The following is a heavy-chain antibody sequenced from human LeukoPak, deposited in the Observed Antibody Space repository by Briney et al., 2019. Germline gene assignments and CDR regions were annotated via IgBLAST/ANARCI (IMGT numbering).Heavy chain of an antibody. CDR2: ISSSSRTI. J-gene: IGHJ4*02. D-gene: IGHD3-22*01. CDR1: GFTFSSNS. Sequence: GESLRLSCAASGFTFSSNSMNWGRQAPGKGLEWVSYISSSSRTIYYADSVKGRFTISRDNAKNSLYLQMNSLRAEDTAVYYCARDLTSYHYDSSGYYYGPDYWGQGTLVTVSS. CDR3: ARDLTSYHYDSSGYYYGPDY. V-gene: IGHV3-48*04.